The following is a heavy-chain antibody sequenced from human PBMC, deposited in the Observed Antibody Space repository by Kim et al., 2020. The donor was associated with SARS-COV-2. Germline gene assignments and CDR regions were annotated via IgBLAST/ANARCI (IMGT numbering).Heavy chain of an antibody. D-gene: IGHD3-10*01. Sequence: GESLKISCKGSGYSFTSYWIGWVRQMPGKGLEWMGIIYPGDSDTRYSPSFQGQVTISADKSISTAYLQWSSLKASDTAMYYCARHGTYMVRGDPGDYWGQGTLVTVSS. CDR3: ARHGTYMVRGDPGDY. CDR1: GYSFTSYW. J-gene: IGHJ4*02. V-gene: IGHV5-51*01. CDR2: IYPGDSDT.